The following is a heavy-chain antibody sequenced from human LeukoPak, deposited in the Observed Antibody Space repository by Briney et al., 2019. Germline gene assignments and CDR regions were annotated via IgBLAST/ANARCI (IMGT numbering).Heavy chain of an antibody. Sequence: PSETLPLTCAVYGGSFSGYYWSWIRQPPGKGLEWIGEINHSGSTNYNPSLKSRVTISVDTSKNQFSLELSSVTAADTAVYYCARQRAFDYWGQGTLVTVSS. V-gene: IGHV4-34*01. CDR3: ARQRAFDY. CDR1: GGSFSGYY. CDR2: INHSGST. J-gene: IGHJ4*02.